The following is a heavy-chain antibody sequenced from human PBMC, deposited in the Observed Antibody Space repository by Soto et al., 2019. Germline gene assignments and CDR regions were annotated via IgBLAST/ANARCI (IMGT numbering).Heavy chain of an antibody. V-gene: IGHV3-30-3*01. CDR2: ISYDGSNK. CDR3: ASLAPIVVVITDY. CDR1: GFTFSSYA. J-gene: IGHJ4*02. D-gene: IGHD3-22*01. Sequence: TGGSLRLSCAASGFTFSSYAMHWVRQAPGKGLEWVAVISYDGSNKYYADSVKGRFTISRDNSENTLYLQMNSLRAEDTAVYYCASLAPIVVVITDYWGQGTLVTVSS.